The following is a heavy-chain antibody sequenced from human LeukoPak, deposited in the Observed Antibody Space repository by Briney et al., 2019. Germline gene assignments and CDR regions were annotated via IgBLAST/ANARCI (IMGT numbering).Heavy chain of an antibody. V-gene: IGHV4-34*01. Sequence: PSETLSLTCAVYGGSFSGYYWSWIRQPPGKGLEWIGEINHSGSTNYNPSLKSRVTISVDTSKNQFSLKLSSVTAADTAVYYCAREKVGATSDYFDYWGQGTLVTVSS. D-gene: IGHD1-26*01. CDR1: GGSFSGYY. CDR3: AREKVGATSDYFDY. CDR2: INHSGST. J-gene: IGHJ4*02.